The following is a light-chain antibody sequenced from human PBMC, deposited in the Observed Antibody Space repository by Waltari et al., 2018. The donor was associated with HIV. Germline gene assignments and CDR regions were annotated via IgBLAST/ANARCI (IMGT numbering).Light chain of an antibody. Sequence: EIVLTQSPATLSLSPGERATLSCRASESVSPYLAWYQQKPGQAPRLLIYGASNRATGIPARFSGSGSGTDFTLTISSLEPEDVAVYYCQQYYSTPRTFGRGTKVEIK. CDR2: GAS. V-gene: IGKV3-11*01. CDR1: ESVSPY. CDR3: QQYYSTPRT. J-gene: IGKJ1*01.